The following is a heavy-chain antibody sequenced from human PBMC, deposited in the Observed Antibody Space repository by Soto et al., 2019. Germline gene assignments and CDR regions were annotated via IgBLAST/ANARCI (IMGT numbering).Heavy chain of an antibody. CDR2: VSTNDDRT. CDR1: GYTFTAYG. J-gene: IGHJ4*02. V-gene: IGHV1-18*01. Sequence: ASVKVSCKTSGYTFTAYGLAWLRQAPGQRPEWMGWVSTNDDRTNYAQKFRGRVTMTTDRSTTTTYMELRSLRADDTAVYYCTRELNTESSAYYSFAYWGQGTLVTVS. D-gene: IGHD3-22*01. CDR3: TRELNTESSAYYSFAY.